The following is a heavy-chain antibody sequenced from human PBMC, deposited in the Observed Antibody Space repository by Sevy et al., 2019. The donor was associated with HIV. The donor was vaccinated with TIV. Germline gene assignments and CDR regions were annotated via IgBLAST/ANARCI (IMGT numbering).Heavy chain of an antibody. CDR3: ARDPNDLAGGMDV. D-gene: IGHD3-3*01. J-gene: IGHJ6*02. Sequence: GGSLRLSCAASGFTFSSYSMNWVRQAPGEGLEWVSYISSSSSTIYYADSVKGRFTISRDNAKNSLYLQMNSLRAEDTAVYYCARDPNDLAGGMDVWGQGTTVTVSS. CDR1: GFTFSSYS. V-gene: IGHV3-48*01. CDR2: ISSSSSTI.